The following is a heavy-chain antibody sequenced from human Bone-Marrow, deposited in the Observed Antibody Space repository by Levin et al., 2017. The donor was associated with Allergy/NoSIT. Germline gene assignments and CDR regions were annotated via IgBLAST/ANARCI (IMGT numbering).Heavy chain of an antibody. Sequence: PGGSLRLSCAASGFTFSDYYMSWIRQAPGKGLEWISYISSSGSAIYYADSVKGRFTISRDNAEKSLDLQMNTLSAEDTAIYYCARERRGDYAVFDSWGQGILVIVSA. CDR2: ISSSGSAI. CDR1: GFTFSDYY. D-gene: IGHD4-17*01. V-gene: IGHV3-11*01. J-gene: IGHJ4*02. CDR3: ARERRGDYAVFDS.